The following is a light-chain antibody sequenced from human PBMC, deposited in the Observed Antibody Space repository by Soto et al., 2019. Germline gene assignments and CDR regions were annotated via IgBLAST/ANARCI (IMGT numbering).Light chain of an antibody. Sequence: EIVLTQSPGTLSLSPGERATLSCRASQSVSSSYLAWYQQKPGQAPRLLIYGASSRATGIPDRFSGSGSGTDFTLTISRLEREDFAVYYWQQYGSSPHLTFGGGTKVEIK. V-gene: IGKV3-20*01. CDR1: QSVSSSY. J-gene: IGKJ4*01. CDR3: QQYGSSPHLT. CDR2: GAS.